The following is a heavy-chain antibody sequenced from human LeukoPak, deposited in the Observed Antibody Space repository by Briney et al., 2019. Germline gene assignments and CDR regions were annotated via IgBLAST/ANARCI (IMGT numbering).Heavy chain of an antibody. J-gene: IGHJ5*02. V-gene: IGHV1-8*01. CDR3: VRDGEGVAISVNYWFGL. CDR2: MNPNTGNT. CDR1: GFTFTSYD. Sequence: ASVKVSCKASGFTFTSYDINWVRQASGQGLEWMGWMNPNTGNTGFAQKFQGRVTMTRDTSISTAYMELRGLTSEDTAVYYCVRDGEGVAISVNYWFGLWGQGTLVTVSS. D-gene: IGHD3-10*01.